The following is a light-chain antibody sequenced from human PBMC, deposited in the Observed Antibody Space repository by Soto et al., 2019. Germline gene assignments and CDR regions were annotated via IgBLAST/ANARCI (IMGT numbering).Light chain of an antibody. CDR1: SSDVGGYNY. V-gene: IGLV2-11*01. J-gene: IGLJ2*01. CDR2: DVS. Sequence: QSALTQPRSVSGSPGQSVTISCTGTSSDVGGYNYVSWYQQHPGKAPKLMIYDVSKRPSGVPDRFSGSKSGNTASLTISGLQAEDEAGYCCCSDAGRYTYVVVGGGTKLTVL. CDR3: CSDAGRYTYVV.